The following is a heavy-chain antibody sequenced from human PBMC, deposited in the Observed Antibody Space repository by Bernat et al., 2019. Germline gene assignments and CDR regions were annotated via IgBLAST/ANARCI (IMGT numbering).Heavy chain of an antibody. CDR1: GFTFSSYG. V-gene: IGHV3-30*03. D-gene: IGHD1-7*01. CDR3: AILLGTGTTRRDAFDI. Sequence: QVQLVESGGGVVQPGRSLSLSCAASGFTFSSYGMHWVRQAPGKGLEWVAVISYDGSNKYYADSVKGRFTISRDNSKNTLYLQMNSLRAEDTAVYYCAILLGTGTTRRDAFDIWGQGTMVTVSS. J-gene: IGHJ3*02. CDR2: ISYDGSNK.